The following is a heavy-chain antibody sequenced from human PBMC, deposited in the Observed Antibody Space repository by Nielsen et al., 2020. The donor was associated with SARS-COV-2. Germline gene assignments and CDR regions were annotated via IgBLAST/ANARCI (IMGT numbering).Heavy chain of an antibody. J-gene: IGHJ6*02. Sequence: ASVKVSCKASGYTFTSDGIRWVRQAPGQGLEWMGWISAYNGNTNYAQKLQGRVTMTTDTSTSTAYMELRSLRSDDTAGYYCARDLGDLLVLMVYATYYYYGMDVWGQGTTVTVSS. V-gene: IGHV1-18*01. D-gene: IGHD2-8*01. CDR1: GYTFTSDG. CDR2: ISAYNGNT. CDR3: ARDLGDLLVLMVYATYYYYGMDV.